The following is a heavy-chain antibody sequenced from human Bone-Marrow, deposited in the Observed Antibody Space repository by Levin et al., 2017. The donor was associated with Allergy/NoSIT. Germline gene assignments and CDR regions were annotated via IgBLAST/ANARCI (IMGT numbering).Heavy chain of an antibody. Sequence: GGSLRLSCAASGFTFSDFAMSWVRQAPGKGLEWVAAISAAGGSTYYADSVRGRFTISRDNLKNSLSLQLNSLRAEDTAIYYCAKDSTVSPIGYFDSWGQGALVTVSS. D-gene: IGHD4-11*01. CDR1: GFTFSDFA. CDR2: ISAAGGST. CDR3: AKDSTVSPIGYFDS. V-gene: IGHV3-23*01. J-gene: IGHJ4*02.